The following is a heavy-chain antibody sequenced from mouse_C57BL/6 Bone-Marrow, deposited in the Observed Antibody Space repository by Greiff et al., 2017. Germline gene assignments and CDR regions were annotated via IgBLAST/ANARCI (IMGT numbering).Heavy chain of an antibody. CDR2: IDPESGDT. CDR3: SSFYCNYFDF. CDR1: GFNIKDDY. D-gene: IGHD1-1*01. V-gene: IGHV14-4*01. J-gene: IGHJ2*01. Sequence: EVQLQQSGAELVRPGASVKLSCTASGFNIKDDYIHWVKQRPEQGLEWIGWIDPESGDTEYASQFQGKATITSDTSSNTAYLQLSSLTSEDTAVYYSSSFYCNYFDFWGQGTPLTVAS.